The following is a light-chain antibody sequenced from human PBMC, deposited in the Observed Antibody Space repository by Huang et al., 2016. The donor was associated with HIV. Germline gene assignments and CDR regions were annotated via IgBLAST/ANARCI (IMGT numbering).Light chain of an antibody. CDR1: QSVSHY. CDR2: GAS. Sequence: IVLTQSPASLSLPPGERATPSCRASQSVSHYLAWYQHKPGQPPRLLIYGASRRATYFPARCNGTGSGTDFTLTISSLETEDSAVYYCQESDTWPRLTLGGGTKVEIK. CDR3: QESDTWPRLT. V-gene: IGKV3-11*01. J-gene: IGKJ4*01.